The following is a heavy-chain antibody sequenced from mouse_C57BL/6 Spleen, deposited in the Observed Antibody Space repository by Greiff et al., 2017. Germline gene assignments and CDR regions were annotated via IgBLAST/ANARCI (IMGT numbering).Heavy chain of an antibody. Sequence: VQLQQSGAELVKPGASVKISCKASGYAFRSYWMNWVKQRPGKGLEWIGQIYPGDGGTNYNGKFKGKATLTADKSSSTAYMQHSSLTSEDSAVYYYARDYGSSVAMYYWGQGTSVTVSS. D-gene: IGHD1-1*01. CDR1: GYAFRSYW. V-gene: IGHV1-80*01. J-gene: IGHJ4*01. CDR2: IYPGDGGT. CDR3: ARDYGSSVAMYY.